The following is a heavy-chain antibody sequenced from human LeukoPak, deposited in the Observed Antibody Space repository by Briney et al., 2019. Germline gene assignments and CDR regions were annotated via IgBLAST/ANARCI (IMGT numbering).Heavy chain of an antibody. CDR3: ARGVDTAIVSGGYNFFDP. CDR2: IYTTGTT. Sequence: PSATLSLTCTVSNDSINTYSWNWIRQHAGKGLEWIGRIYTTGTTDSKTSLKSRVTMSVDTSKNHFSLKMTSITAADTAVYYCARGVDTAIVSGGYNFFDPWGQGILVTVSS. J-gene: IGHJ5*02. V-gene: IGHV4-4*07. CDR1: NDSINTYS. D-gene: IGHD5-18*01.